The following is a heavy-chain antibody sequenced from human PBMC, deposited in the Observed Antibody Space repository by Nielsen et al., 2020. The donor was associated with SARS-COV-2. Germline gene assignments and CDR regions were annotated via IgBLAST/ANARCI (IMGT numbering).Heavy chain of an antibody. D-gene: IGHD1-26*01. CDR2: IDPSDSYT. CDR1: GYSFTSNW. V-gene: IGHV5-10-1*01. Sequence: GESLKISCKGSGYSFTSNWITWVRQVPGKGLEWVGRIDPSDSYTNYSPSFQGHVTISVDRAISTAFLQWSSLRASDSAMYYCARPASGTYQSPDSWGQGTLVTVTS. J-gene: IGHJ4*02. CDR3: ARPASGTYQSPDS.